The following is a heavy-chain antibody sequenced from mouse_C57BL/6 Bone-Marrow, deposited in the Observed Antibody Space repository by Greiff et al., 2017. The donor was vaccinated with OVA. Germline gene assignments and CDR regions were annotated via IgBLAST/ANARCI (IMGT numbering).Heavy chain of an antibody. CDR2: IHPNSGST. V-gene: IGHV1-64*01. Sequence: QVQLQQPGAELVKPGASVKLSCKASGYTFTSYWMHWLKQRPGQGLEWIGMIHPNSGSTNYNEKFKNKATLTVDKSSSTAYMQLSSLTSEDSAVYYCARRGTWSFDYWGQGTTLTVSS. CDR1: GYTFTSYW. J-gene: IGHJ2*01. D-gene: IGHD2-14*01. CDR3: ARRGTWSFDY.